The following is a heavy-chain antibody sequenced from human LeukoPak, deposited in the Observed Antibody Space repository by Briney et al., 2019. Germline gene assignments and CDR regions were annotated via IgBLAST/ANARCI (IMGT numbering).Heavy chain of an antibody. CDR3: AKLPTTGWYAGGNWFDP. V-gene: IGHV3-15*01. CDR2: IKTKTDGGTP. Sequence: TGGSLRLSCAASGFTFSNAWMSWVRQAPGKGLEWVGRIKTKTDGGTPDYAAPVKGRFTISRDDSRNTLYLQMNSLRAEDTAVFYCAKLPTTGWYAGGNWFDPWGQGTLVTVSS. D-gene: IGHD6-19*01. CDR1: GFTFSNAW. J-gene: IGHJ5*02.